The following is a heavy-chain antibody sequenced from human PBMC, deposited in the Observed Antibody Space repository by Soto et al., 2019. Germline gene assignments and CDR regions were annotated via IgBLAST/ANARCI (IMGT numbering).Heavy chain of an antibody. V-gene: IGHV3-21*01. D-gene: IGHD4-17*01. CDR2: IGTSSSYI. CDR3: ARDSVRDYLYYYYGMDV. J-gene: IGHJ6*02. Sequence: KLGGSLRLSCAASGFTFSSYTMNWVRQAPGRGLEWVSSIGTSSSYIYYADSVKGRFTISRDNAKNSLFLQMNSLRADDTAVYYCARDSVRDYLYYYYGMDVWGQGTTVTVSS. CDR1: GFTFSSYT.